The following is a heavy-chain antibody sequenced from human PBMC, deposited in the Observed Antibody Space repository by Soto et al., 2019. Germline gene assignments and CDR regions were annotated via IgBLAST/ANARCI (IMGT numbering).Heavy chain of an antibody. J-gene: IGHJ4*02. CDR2: INSDGSRT. CDR3: ASCVGGYSCPFDY. D-gene: IGHD5-18*01. CDR1: GFTFSTYW. Sequence: PGGSLRLSCAASGFTFSTYWMNWVRQAPGKGLVWVSRINSDGSRTTYADSVKGRFTISRDNAKNTLYLQMNSLRAEDTAVYFCASCVGGYSCPFDYWGQGTLVTVSS. V-gene: IGHV3-74*03.